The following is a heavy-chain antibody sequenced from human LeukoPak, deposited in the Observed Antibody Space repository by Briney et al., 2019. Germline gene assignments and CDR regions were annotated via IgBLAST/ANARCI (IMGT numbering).Heavy chain of an antibody. J-gene: IGHJ4*02. CDR2: ISAYNGNT. D-gene: IGHD2-2*01. CDR1: GYTFTSYG. V-gene: IGHV1-18*04. CDR3: ARDANIVVVPAAVRLDY. Sequence: ASVKVSCKASGYTFTSYGISWVRQAPGQGLEWMGWISAYNGNTNYAQKLQGRVTMTTDTSTSTAYMELRSLRSDDTAVYYCARDANIVVVPAAVRLDYWGQGTLVTVSS.